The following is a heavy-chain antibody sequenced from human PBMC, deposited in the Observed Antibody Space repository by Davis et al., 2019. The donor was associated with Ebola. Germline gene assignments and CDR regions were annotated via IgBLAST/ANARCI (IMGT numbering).Heavy chain of an antibody. CDR1: GFTFSSYA. CDR2: IRLVGSDD. V-gene: IGHV3-30*02. J-gene: IGHJ4*02. Sequence: GESLKISCAASGFTFSSYAIHWVRQAPGKGLEWVAFIRLVGSDDFYADSVKGRFTISRDNSKTTLYLQMNTLRDEDTAVYYCAKAGGYYYGSGSYLLDNWGQGTLVTVSS. D-gene: IGHD3-10*01. CDR3: AKAGGYYYGSGSYLLDN.